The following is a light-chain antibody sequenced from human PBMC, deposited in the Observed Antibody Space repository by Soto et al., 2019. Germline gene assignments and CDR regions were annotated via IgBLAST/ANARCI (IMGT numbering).Light chain of an antibody. Sequence: IVMMQSPATLSVSPGESATLFCRASESVSSNLAWYQQKPGQAPRLLIYGASTRAAGVPARFSGSGSGTDFAPSISSLQSEDVAVYYCQQYNKWPLAFGQGTKVEIK. CDR2: GAS. CDR1: ESVSSN. CDR3: QQYNKWPLA. J-gene: IGKJ1*01. V-gene: IGKV3-15*01.